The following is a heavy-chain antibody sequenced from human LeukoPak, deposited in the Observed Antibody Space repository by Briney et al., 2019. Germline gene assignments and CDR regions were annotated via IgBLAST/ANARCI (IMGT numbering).Heavy chain of an antibody. Sequence: PGGSLRLSCTASGFTFSTYGMHWVRQAPGKGLEWVAFIQNDGSNKYFADSVKGRFTISRDNPKNTLYLQMNSLRAEDTAVYYCAKDYSLGGSYWGGDFWGQGTLVTVSS. CDR2: IQNDGSNK. CDR3: AKDYSLGGSYWGGDF. CDR1: GFTFSTYG. V-gene: IGHV3-30*02. J-gene: IGHJ4*02. D-gene: IGHD1-26*01.